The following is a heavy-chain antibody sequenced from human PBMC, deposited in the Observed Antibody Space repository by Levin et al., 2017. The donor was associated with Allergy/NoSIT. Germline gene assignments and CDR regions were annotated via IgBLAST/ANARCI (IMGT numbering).Heavy chain of an antibody. CDR2: LWYDGSLK. V-gene: IGHV3-33*01. Sequence: HPGGSLRLSCATSALTLNSHGIHWVRQAPDKGLEWVAVLWYDGSLKFYGDSVRGRFTISRDISKNTVYLQMNSLGVGDTALYYCATGSGSNHNHMESWGQGTLVSVSS. D-gene: IGHD6-25*01. CDR3: ATGSGSNHNHMES. CDR1: ALTLNSHG. J-gene: IGHJ5*02.